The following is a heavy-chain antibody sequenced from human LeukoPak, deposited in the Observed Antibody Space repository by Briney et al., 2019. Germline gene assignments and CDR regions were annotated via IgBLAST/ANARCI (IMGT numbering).Heavy chain of an antibody. J-gene: IGHJ4*02. CDR1: GYTFTSYY. CDR2: INPSGGST. Sequence: ASVKVSCKASGYTFTSYYMHWVRQAPGQGLEWMGIINPSGGSTSYAQKFQGRVTMTRDTSTSTVYMELGSLRSEDTAVYYCARDGYTPKTGSDYYFDYWGQGTLVTVSS. CDR3: ARDGYTPKTGSDYYFDY. V-gene: IGHV1-46*01. D-gene: IGHD5-24*01.